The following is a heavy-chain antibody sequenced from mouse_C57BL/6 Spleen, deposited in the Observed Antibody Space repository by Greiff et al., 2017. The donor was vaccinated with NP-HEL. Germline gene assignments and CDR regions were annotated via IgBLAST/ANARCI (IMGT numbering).Heavy chain of an antibody. CDR1: GYTFTSYW. J-gene: IGHJ1*03. V-gene: IGHV1-52*01. CDR3: ARGGSSHGYFDV. D-gene: IGHD1-1*02. CDR2: IDPSDSAT. Sequence: VQLQQPGAELVRPGSSVKLSCKASGYTFTSYWMHWVKQRPIQGLEWIGNIDPSDSATHYNQKFKDKATLTVDKSSSTAYMQLSSLTSEDSAVYYCARGGSSHGYFDVWGTGTTVTVSS.